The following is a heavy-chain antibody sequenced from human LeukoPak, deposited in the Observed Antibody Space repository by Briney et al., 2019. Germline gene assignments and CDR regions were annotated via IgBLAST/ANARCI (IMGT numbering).Heavy chain of an antibody. V-gene: IGHV4-59*08. J-gene: IGHJ4*02. D-gene: IGHD4-23*01. CDR2: VHPSLGT. CDR1: GDSMRNYF. Sequence: PSETLSLTCTVSGVSGDSMRNYFWSWIRQPPGKGLEWIGYVHPSLGTNYNPSLKSRVTLSIDTSKTQFSLKLTSVTAADMAVYYCARHPGGNPAHRFDYWGQGALVTVSS. CDR3: ARHPGGNPAHRFDY.